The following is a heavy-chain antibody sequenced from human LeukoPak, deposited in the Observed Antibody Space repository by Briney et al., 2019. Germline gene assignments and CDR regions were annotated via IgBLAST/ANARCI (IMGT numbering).Heavy chain of an antibody. J-gene: IGHJ4*02. Sequence: SQTLSLTCAISGDSVSSNSAAWNWIRQSPSRGLEWLGRTYYRSKWYNDYAVSVKSRITVNPDTSKNQFSLQLNSVTPEDTAVYYCASHPDLRYFDWATHDYWGQGTLVTVSS. CDR2: TYYRSKWYN. CDR3: ASHPDLRYFDWATHDY. V-gene: IGHV6-1*01. CDR1: GDSVSSNSAA. D-gene: IGHD3-9*01.